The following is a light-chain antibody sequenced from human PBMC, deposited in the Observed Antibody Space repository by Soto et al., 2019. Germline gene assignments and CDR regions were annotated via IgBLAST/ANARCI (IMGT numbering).Light chain of an antibody. Sequence: QSALTQPASVSGSPGQSITISCTGTSGDVGGYNYVSWYQQHPGKAPKLMIYEVSNRPSGVSNRFSGSKSGNTASLTISGLQAEDEADYYCSSYTSSSTSPYVFGTGTKVTVL. CDR1: SGDVGGYNY. J-gene: IGLJ1*01. CDR3: SSYTSSSTSPYV. CDR2: EVS. V-gene: IGLV2-14*01.